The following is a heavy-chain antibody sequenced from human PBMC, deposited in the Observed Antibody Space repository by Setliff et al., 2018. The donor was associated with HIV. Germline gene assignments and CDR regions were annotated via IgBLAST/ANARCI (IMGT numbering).Heavy chain of an antibody. J-gene: IGHJ6*03. CDR1: GYSFTDYY. CDR3: ARDSGGWYPTGDYYYYMDV. D-gene: IGHD6-19*01. V-gene: IGHV1-2*02. CDR2: INPNRGGT. Sequence: ASVKVSCKASGYSFTDYYMHWVRQAPGQGLEWMGWINPNRGGTNSALKFQGRVTMTRDTSISTAYMELSRLRSDDTAVYYCARDSGGWYPTGDYYYYMDVWGKGTTVTVSS.